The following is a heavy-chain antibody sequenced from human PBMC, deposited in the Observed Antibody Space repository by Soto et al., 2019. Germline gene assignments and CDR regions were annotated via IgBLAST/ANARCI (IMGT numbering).Heavy chain of an antibody. D-gene: IGHD6-19*01. CDR1: GFTLSSYS. J-gene: IGHJ4*02. Sequence: EVQLVESGGGMVQPGGSLRVSCAASGFTLSSYSMHWVRQAPGKGLEWVSYISGSGGTIYYADSVKGRFTISRDNAKNSLFVQMNSLRDEDTAVYFCARETGLRSSGWSYYFDFWGQGTRVTVSS. CDR2: ISGSGGTI. V-gene: IGHV3-48*02. CDR3: ARETGLRSSGWSYYFDF.